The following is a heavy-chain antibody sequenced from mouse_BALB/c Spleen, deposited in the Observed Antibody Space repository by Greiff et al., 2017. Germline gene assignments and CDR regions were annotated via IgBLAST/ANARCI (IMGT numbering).Heavy chain of an antibody. D-gene: IGHD2-2*01. CDR3: TREGYPPFAY. V-gene: IGHV1S81*02. CDR1: GYTFTSYY. Sequence: QVQLQQPGAELVKPGASVKLSCKASGYTFTSYYMYWVKQRPGRGLEWIGGINPSNGGTNFNEKFKSKATLTVDKSSSTAYMQLSSLTSEDSAVYYCTREGYPPFAYWGQGTLVTVSA. CDR2: INPSNGGT. J-gene: IGHJ3*01.